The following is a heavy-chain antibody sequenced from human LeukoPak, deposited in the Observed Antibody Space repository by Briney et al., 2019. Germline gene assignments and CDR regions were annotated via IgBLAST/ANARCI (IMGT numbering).Heavy chain of an antibody. Sequence: GGSLRLSCVGSGFSFSEYSMNWVRQSPGKGLEWISYITSRCAFTYFAGSVKGRFTISRDDARNSVYLHLNALRVDDTAVYYCARDLTSAYWSPGGYYYYMDVWGKGTAVTVSS. CDR1: GFSFSEYS. V-gene: IGHV3-48*01. D-gene: IGHD3-16*01. CDR2: ITSRCAFT. CDR3: ARDLTSAYWSPGGYYYYMDV. J-gene: IGHJ6*03.